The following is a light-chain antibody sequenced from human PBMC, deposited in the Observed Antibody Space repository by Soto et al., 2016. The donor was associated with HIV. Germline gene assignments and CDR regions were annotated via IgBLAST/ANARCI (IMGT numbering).Light chain of an antibody. CDR2: DDS. CDR3: QVWDRSSDHVV. Sequence: SYVLTQPPSVSVAPGKTARITCGGNNIGSKSVYWYQQKSGQAPVLVVHDDSHRPSGIPERFSGSNSGNTATLTISRVEAGDEADYYCQVWDRSSDHVVFGGGTKLTVL. V-gene: IGLV3-21*03. CDR1: NIGSKS. J-gene: IGLJ2*01.